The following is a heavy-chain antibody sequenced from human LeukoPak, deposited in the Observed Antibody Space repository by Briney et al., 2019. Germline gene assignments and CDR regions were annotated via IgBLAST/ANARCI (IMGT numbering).Heavy chain of an antibody. CDR1: GGSISRSNYY. CDR2: IYYSGST. D-gene: IGHD1-26*01. V-gene: IGHV4-39*01. Sequence: SETLSLTCSASGGSISRSNYYWAWIRQPPGKELEWVGSIYYSGSTSYNPSLKSRVTISVDTSKNQFSLKLGSVTAADTAVHYCARNASDSGTTYFDYWGQGTLVTVSS. CDR3: ARNASDSGTTYFDY. J-gene: IGHJ4*02.